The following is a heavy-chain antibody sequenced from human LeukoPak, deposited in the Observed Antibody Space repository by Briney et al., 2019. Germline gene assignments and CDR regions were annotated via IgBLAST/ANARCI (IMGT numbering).Heavy chain of an antibody. Sequence: ASVKVSCKVSGYTLTELSMHWVRQAPGKGLEWMGDFDPEDGETIYAQKFQGRVTMTEDTSTDTAYMELSSLRSEDTAVYYCATATYYYGSGSFPIDYWGQGTLVTVSS. V-gene: IGHV1-24*01. CDR1: GYTLTELS. CDR3: ATATYYYGSGSFPIDY. D-gene: IGHD3-10*01. J-gene: IGHJ4*02. CDR2: FDPEDGET.